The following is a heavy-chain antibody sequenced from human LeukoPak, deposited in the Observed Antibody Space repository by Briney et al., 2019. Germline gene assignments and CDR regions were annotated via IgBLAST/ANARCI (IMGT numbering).Heavy chain of an antibody. CDR3: ARDGVSLGMDV. CDR2: IYDSGST. CDR1: GGSVSSGFYY. Sequence: SETLSLTCTVSGGSVSSGFYYWSWIRQPPGKGLEWIGYIYDSGSTKYNPSLKSRVTISVDTSKNQFSLKLSSVTAADTAVYYCARDGVSLGMDVWGQGTTVTVSS. J-gene: IGHJ6*02. V-gene: IGHV4-61*01.